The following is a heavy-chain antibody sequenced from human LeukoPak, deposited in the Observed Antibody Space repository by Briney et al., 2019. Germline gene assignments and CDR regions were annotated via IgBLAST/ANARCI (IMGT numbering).Heavy chain of an antibody. V-gene: IGHV3-11*06. CDR3: ARPPYSSSWDPGWFDP. D-gene: IGHD6-13*01. CDR1: GFTFSDYY. CDR2: ISSSSDYT. J-gene: IGHJ5*02. Sequence: GGSLRLSCVASGFTFSDYYMSWIRQAPGKGLEWVSYISSSSDYTNYADSVRGRFTISRDNAKHSLYLQMNSLRAEDTAVYYCARPPYSSSWDPGWFDPWGQGTLITVSS.